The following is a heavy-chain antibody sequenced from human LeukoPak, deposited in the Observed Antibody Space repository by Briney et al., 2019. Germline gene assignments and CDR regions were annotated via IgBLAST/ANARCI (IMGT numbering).Heavy chain of an antibody. J-gene: IGHJ4*02. CDR1: GGFISSYY. Sequence: SETLSLTCTVSGGFISSYYWSWVRQPPGKGLEWIGYIYYSGSTNYNPSLKSRVTISVDTSKNQFSLKLSSVTAADTAVYYCARSHSSSWYYYFDYWGQGTLVTVSS. D-gene: IGHD6-13*01. CDR3: ARSHSSSWYYYFDY. V-gene: IGHV4-59*01. CDR2: IYYSGST.